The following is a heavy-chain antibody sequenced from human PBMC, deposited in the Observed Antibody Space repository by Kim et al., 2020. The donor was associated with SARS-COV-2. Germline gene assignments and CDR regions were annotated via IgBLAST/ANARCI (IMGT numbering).Heavy chain of an antibody. CDR2: SGAT. V-gene: IGHV1-2*02. Sequence: SGATNYAQKFQDRITLTRDTSISTGYMELNRLTSDDTAVYYCARDQGGLDVWGQGTTVTVSS. J-gene: IGHJ6*02. CDR3: ARDQGGLDV.